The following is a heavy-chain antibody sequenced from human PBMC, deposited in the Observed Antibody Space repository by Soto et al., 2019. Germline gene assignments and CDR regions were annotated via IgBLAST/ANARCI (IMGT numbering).Heavy chain of an antibody. Sequence: QVQLQESGPGLVKPSQTLSLTCTVSGGSISSGGHYCSWISQHPGKGLEWIWYIYYSGSTYYNPSLKIRVTISVDTSKNQFSLNLSSVTAADTAVYHCARDQVIAEAGTLGWFDPWGQGTLVTVSS. V-gene: IGHV4-31*03. CDR1: GGSISSGGHY. D-gene: IGHD6-13*01. J-gene: IGHJ5*02. CDR2: IYYSGST. CDR3: ARDQVIAEAGTLGWFDP.